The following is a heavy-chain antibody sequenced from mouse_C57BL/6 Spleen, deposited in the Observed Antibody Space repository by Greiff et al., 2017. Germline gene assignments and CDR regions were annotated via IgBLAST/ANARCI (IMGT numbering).Heavy chain of an antibody. CDR2: INPSSGYT. D-gene: IGHD1-1*01. Sequence: QVQLQQPGAELVKPGASVKVSCKASGYTFTSYWMHWVKQRPGQGLEWIGYINPSSGYTKYNQKFKDKATLTADKSSSTAYMQLSSLTYEDSAVYYCARYYGSSGDFDYWGQGTTLTVSS. CDR1: GYTFTSYW. V-gene: IGHV1-7*01. J-gene: IGHJ2*01. CDR3: ARYYGSSGDFDY.